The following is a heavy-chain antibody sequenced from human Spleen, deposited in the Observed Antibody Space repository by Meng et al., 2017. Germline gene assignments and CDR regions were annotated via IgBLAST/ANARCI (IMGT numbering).Heavy chain of an antibody. Sequence: GESLKISCAVSGFSFSGYWMSWVREAPGKGLEWVANINEDASERYYVDSVRGRFTISRDNAKKTLYLQMNGLRAEDTAVYYCATDRANVFDYWGQGTLVTVSS. CDR2: INEDASER. CDR1: GFSFSGYW. CDR3: ATDRANVFDY. V-gene: IGHV3-7*01. J-gene: IGHJ4*02.